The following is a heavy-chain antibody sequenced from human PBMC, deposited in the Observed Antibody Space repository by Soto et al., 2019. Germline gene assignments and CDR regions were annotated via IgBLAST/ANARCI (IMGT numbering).Heavy chain of an antibody. CDR2: ISGSGGST. CDR1: GFTFSRYA. CDR3: AWQSSSWGGGFDP. J-gene: IGHJ5*02. D-gene: IGHD6-13*01. Sequence: EVQLLESGGGLVQPGGSLRLSCAASGFTFSRYAMSWVRQAPGKGLEWVSAISGSGGSTYYADSVKGRFTISRDNSKNTLYLQMNSLRAEDTAVYYCAWQSSSWGGGFDPWGQGTLVTVSS. V-gene: IGHV3-23*01.